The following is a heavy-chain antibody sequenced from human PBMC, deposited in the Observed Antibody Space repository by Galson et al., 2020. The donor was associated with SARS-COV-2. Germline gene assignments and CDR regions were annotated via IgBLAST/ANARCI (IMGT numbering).Heavy chain of an antibody. CDR2: INPSGGSP. CDR3: ARDRSDCSGGSCYYFDY. Sequence: ASVKVSCKASGYTFTSYYMHWVRQAPGQGLEWMGIINPSGGSPSYAQKFQGRVTMTRDTSTSTVYMELSSLRSEDTAVYYCARDRSDCSGGSCYYFDYWGQGTLVTVSS. CDR1: GYTFTSYY. V-gene: IGHV1-46*01. D-gene: IGHD2-15*01. J-gene: IGHJ4*02.